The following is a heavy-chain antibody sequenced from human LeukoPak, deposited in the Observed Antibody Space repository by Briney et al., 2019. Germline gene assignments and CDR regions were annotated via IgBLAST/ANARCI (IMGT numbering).Heavy chain of an antibody. CDR2: ISSSGSTI. CDR1: GFTFSSYE. J-gene: IGHJ4*02. D-gene: IGHD3-10*01. CDR3: ARDGKGRNRIGYYFDY. V-gene: IGHV3-48*03. Sequence: QPGGFLRLSCAASGFTFSSYEMNWVRQAPGKGLEWVSYISSSGSTIYYAASVKGRFTISRDNAKNSLYLQMNSLRAEDTAVYYCARDGKGRNRIGYYFDYWGQGTLVTVSS.